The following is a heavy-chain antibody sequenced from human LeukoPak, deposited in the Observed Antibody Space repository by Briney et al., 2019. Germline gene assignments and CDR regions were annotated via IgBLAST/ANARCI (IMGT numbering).Heavy chain of an antibody. CDR2: IYYTGST. D-gene: IGHD3-3*01. Sequence: SQTLSLTCTVSGASISSGAYYWSWIRQPPGKGLEWIGYIYYTGSTYYNPSLKSRITISLDTSKNQFSLMLSSVTAADTAVYYCASVMNGVVKFDFWGQGTLVTVSS. V-gene: IGHV4-30-4*01. CDR1: GASISSGAYY. J-gene: IGHJ4*02. CDR3: ASVMNGVVKFDF.